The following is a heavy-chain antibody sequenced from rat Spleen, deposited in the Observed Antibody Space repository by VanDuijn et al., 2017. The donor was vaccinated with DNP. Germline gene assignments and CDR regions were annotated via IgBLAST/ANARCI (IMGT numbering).Heavy chain of an antibody. CDR2: INKDSSTI. D-gene: IGHD3-1*01. Sequence: EVKFVESGGGLVQPGRSLKLSCAASGFNFNDCWMGWVRQAPGKGLEWIGEINKDSSTINSSPSLRERFTISRDNAQNSLYLQMSKVGSDETAIYYCARKSSKGWFYDFWGPGTMVTVSS. CDR3: ARKSSKGWFYDF. V-gene: IGHV4-2*01. J-gene: IGHJ1*01. CDR1: GFNFNDCW.